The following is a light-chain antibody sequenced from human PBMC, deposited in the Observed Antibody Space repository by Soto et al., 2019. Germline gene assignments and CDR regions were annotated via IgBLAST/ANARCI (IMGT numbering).Light chain of an antibody. CDR1: QSVSRNF. CDR2: HAS. Sequence: ENVLTXSPGTLSLSXXXXXTLSCRASQSVSRNFLAWYQQKPGQAPRLLIYHASNRATGIPDRFSGSGSGTDFTLTISRLEPEDFAMYYCQQYASARRTFGQGTNLEIK. V-gene: IGKV3-20*01. J-gene: IGKJ2*01. CDR3: QQYASARRT.